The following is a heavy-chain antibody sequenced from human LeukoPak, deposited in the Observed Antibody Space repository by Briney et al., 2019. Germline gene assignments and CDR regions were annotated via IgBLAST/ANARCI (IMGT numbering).Heavy chain of an antibody. J-gene: IGHJ4*02. D-gene: IGHD4-17*01. CDR1: GFTFSTYS. CDR3: SRSAYGGYDAFDY. Sequence: GGSLRLSCAASGFTFSTYSMNWVRQAPGKGLEWVTYISSSSSSTIYYADSVKGRFTISRDSAKNSLYLQMNSLRDEYTAVYYCSRSAYGGYDAFDYWGQGSLVTVSS. CDR2: ISSSSSSTI. V-gene: IGHV3-48*02.